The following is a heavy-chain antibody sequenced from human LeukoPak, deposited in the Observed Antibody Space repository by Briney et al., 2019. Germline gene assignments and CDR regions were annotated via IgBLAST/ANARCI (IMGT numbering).Heavy chain of an antibody. J-gene: IGHJ4*02. D-gene: IGHD1-7*01. CDR1: GGSLSGYY. Sequence: SETLSLTCAVYGGSLSGYYWSWIRQPPGKGLEWIGEINHSGSPNSNPSLKSRVTIPVDTSKNQLSLNLGAVTAADTAVYYCARGNNWNWDYWGQGTLVTVSS. CDR2: INHSGSP. CDR3: ARGNNWNWDY. V-gene: IGHV4-34*01.